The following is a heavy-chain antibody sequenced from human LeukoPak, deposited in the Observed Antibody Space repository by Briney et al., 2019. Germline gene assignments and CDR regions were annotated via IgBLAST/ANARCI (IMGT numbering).Heavy chain of an antibody. V-gene: IGHV3-23*01. D-gene: IGHD6-19*01. Sequence: GGSLRLSCAASGFTFSSYAMSWVRQAPGKGLEWVSAISGSGGSTYYADSVKGRFTISRDNSQNTLYLQMNSLRAEDTAVYYCARELVAVAGTKYYYYGMDVWGQGTTVTVSS. J-gene: IGHJ6*02. CDR3: ARELVAVAGTKYYYYGMDV. CDR2: ISGSGGST. CDR1: GFTFSSYA.